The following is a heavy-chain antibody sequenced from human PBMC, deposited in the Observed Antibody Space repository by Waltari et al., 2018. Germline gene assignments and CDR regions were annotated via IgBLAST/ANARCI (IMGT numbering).Heavy chain of an antibody. D-gene: IGHD6-19*01. CDR2: IIPIFGTA. V-gene: IGHV1-69*14. CDR1: GGTFSSYA. Sequence: QVQLVQSGAEVKKPGSSVKVSCKASGGTFSSYAISWVRQAPGQGLDWMGGIIPIFGTANYAQKFQGRVTITADKSTSTAYMELSSLRSEDTAVYYCARGPREGSGWEIDYWGQGTLVTVSS. CDR3: ARGPREGSGWEIDY. J-gene: IGHJ4*02.